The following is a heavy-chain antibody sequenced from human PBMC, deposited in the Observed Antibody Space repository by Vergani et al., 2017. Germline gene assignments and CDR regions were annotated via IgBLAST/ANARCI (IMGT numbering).Heavy chain of an antibody. V-gene: IGHV4-30-4*08. J-gene: IGHJ4*02. CDR2: IYYSGST. D-gene: IGHD4-23*01. CDR1: GGSISSGDHC. CDR3: ARADRAVVTQPFDY. Sequence: QVQLQESGPGVVKPSQTLSLTCAVSGGSISSGDHCWTWIRQRPGKGLEWIGYIYYSGSTYYNPSLKSRVTISVDTSKNQFSLKLSSVTAADTAVYYCARADRAVVTQPFDYWGQGTLVTVSS.